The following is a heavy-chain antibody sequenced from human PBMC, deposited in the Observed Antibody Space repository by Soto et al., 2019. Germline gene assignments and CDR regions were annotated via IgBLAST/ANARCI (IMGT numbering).Heavy chain of an antibody. J-gene: IGHJ3*02. Sequence: ASETLSLTCAVYGGSFSGYYWSWIRQPPGKGLEWIGEINHSGSTNYNPSLKSRVTISVDTSKNQFSLKLSSVTAADTAVYYCARAEFYSSSRNDAFDIWGQGTMVTVSS. V-gene: IGHV4-34*01. D-gene: IGHD6-13*01. CDR2: INHSGST. CDR1: GGSFSGYY. CDR3: ARAEFYSSSRNDAFDI.